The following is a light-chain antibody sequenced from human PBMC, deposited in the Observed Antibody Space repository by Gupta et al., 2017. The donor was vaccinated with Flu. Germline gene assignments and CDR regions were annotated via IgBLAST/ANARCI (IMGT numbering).Light chain of an antibody. Sequence: VKLTCTLSSGHSSYAIAWHQQQPEKGPRYLMKLNSDGSHSKGDGIPDRCSGSSSGAERYLTISSLQSEDEADYYCQTWGTGIVVFGGGTKLTVL. CDR1: SGHSSYA. J-gene: IGLJ2*01. CDR2: LNSDGSH. CDR3: QTWGTGIVV. V-gene: IGLV4-69*01.